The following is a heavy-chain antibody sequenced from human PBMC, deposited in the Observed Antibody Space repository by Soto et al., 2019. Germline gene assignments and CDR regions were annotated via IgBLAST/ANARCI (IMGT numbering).Heavy chain of an antibody. D-gene: IGHD6-13*01. Sequence: SETLSLTCTVSGGSISSYYWSWIRQPPGKGLEWIVYIYYSGSTNYNPSLKSRVTISVDTSKNQFSLKLSSVTAADTAVYYCARGHMAAAAPFDYWGQGTLVTVSS. J-gene: IGHJ4*02. CDR1: GGSISSYY. CDR2: IYYSGST. CDR3: ARGHMAAAAPFDY. V-gene: IGHV4-59*01.